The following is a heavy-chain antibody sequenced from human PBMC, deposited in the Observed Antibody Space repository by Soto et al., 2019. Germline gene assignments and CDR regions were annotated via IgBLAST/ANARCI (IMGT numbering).Heavy chain of an antibody. Sequence: GASVKVSCKASGYTFNRYYMHWVRQAPGQGLEWMGIINPSGGSTSYAQKFQGRVTMTRDTSASTAYMELSSLRSEDTAVYYCARDHVQQQLVRTRVDYYGMDVWGQGTTVTVSS. CDR1: GYTFNRYY. D-gene: IGHD6-13*01. CDR2: INPSGGST. CDR3: ARDHVQQQLVRTRVDYYGMDV. V-gene: IGHV1-46*02. J-gene: IGHJ6*02.